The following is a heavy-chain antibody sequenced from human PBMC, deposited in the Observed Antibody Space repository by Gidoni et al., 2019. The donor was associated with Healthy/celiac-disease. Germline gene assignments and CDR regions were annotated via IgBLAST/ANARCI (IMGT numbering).Heavy chain of an antibody. CDR1: GFTFSSYE. CDR2: ISSSGSTI. D-gene: IGHD3-16*01. CDR3: ARDLGELLSDY. V-gene: IGHV3-48*03. Sequence: EVQLVESGGGLVQPGGSLRLSCAASGFTFSSYEMNWVRQAPGKGLEWVSYISSSGSTIYYADSVKGRFTISRDNAKNSLYLQMNSLRAEDTAVYYCARDLGELLSDYWGQGTLVTVSS. J-gene: IGHJ4*02.